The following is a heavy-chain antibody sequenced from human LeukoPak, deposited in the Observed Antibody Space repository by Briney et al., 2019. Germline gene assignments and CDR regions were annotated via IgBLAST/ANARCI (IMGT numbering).Heavy chain of an antibody. V-gene: IGHV1-18*01. CDR3: ARDPDGDYDFDY. CDR2: SSANNGNT. D-gene: IGHD4-17*01. Sequence: ASVKVSCKASGYTFITYGISWVRQAPGQRLEWMGWSSANNGNTNYAQKVEGRVTMTTDTSTSTAYMELRSLRSDDTAVYYCARDPDGDYDFDYWGQGTLVTVSS. J-gene: IGHJ4*02. CDR1: GYTFITYG.